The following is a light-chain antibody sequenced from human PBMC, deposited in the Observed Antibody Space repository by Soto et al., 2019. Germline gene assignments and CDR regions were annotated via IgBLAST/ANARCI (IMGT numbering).Light chain of an antibody. Sequence: DIQMTQSPSSLSASVGDTVTITCRASQGIIDYLAWYQQRPGKVPKLLIYAASTLQTGVPSRFSGSGAGTDFTLTISSLQPEDVAAYYCQKYDTSPPTFGQGTRVDI. CDR3: QKYDTSPPT. CDR2: AAS. V-gene: IGKV1-27*01. CDR1: QGIIDY. J-gene: IGKJ1*01.